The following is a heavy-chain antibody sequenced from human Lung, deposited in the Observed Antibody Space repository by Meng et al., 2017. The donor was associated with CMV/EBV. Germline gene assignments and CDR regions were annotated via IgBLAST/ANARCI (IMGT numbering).Heavy chain of an antibody. CDR3: ARGPKAHSGGYSPQVVGYYYGMDD. CDR2: IKQNGSEK. Sequence: SCAASRFTFSNFWMSWVRQAPGKGLEWVANIKQNGSEKYYVDSVKGRFTISRDNAKNSLYLQMNSLRAEDTAVYCCARGPKAHSGGYSPQVVGYYYGMDDXGQGXTVTVSS. D-gene: IGHD1-26*01. CDR1: RFTFSNFW. J-gene: IGHJ6*02. V-gene: IGHV3-7*01.